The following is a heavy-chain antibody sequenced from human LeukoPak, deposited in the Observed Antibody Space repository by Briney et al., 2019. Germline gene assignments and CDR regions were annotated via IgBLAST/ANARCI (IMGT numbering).Heavy chain of an antibody. D-gene: IGHD5-18*01. CDR2: IIPIFGTA. V-gene: IGHV1-69*01. CDR3: ARHKRPPIRGYSYGYGAFDY. Sequence: GSSVKVSCKASGGTFSSYAISWVRQAPGQGLEWMGGIIPIFGTANYAQKFQGRVTITADESTSTAYMELSSLRSEDTAVYYCARHKRPPIRGYSYGYGAFDYWGQGTLVTVSS. CDR1: GGTFSSYA. J-gene: IGHJ4*02.